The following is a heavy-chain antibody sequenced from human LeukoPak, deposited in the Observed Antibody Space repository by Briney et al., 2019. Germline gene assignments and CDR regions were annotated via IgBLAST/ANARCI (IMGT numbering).Heavy chain of an antibody. CDR3: ARDKGLVNYYYYYMDV. V-gene: IGHV4-4*07. J-gene: IGHJ6*03. CDR1: GGSISSYY. Sequence: SETLSLTCTVSGGSISSYYWSWIRQPAGKGLEWIGRIYTSGSTNYNPSLKSRVTMSVDTSKNQFSLKLSSVTAADTAVYYCARDKGLVNYYYYYMDVWGKGTTVTVSS. D-gene: IGHD6-6*01. CDR2: IYTSGST.